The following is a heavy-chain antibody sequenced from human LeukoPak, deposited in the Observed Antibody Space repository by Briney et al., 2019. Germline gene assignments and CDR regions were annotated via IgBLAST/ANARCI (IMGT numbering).Heavy chain of an antibody. D-gene: IGHD6-6*01. CDR2: TSFDGNGK. CDR1: GFNFGTYG. CDR3: AKDLFSSSLTFDY. V-gene: IGHV3-30*18. Sequence: GGSLRLSCAASGFNFGTYGMHWVRQAPGKGLEWVAVTSFDGNGKYYADSVKGRFTISRDNSKNTLYLQMNSLRAEDTAVYYCAKDLFSSSLTFDYWGQGTLVTVSS. J-gene: IGHJ4*02.